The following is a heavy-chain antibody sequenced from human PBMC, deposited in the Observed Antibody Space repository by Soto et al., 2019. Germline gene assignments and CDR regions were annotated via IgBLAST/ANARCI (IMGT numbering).Heavy chain of an antibody. CDR2: IYYSGST. CDR3: ARDADYGGSRGGMDV. D-gene: IGHD4-17*01. V-gene: IGHV4-31*03. CDR1: GGSVNNANYF. J-gene: IGHJ6*02. Sequence: QVRLEESGPGLVKPSETLSLICSVSGGSVNNANYFWHWIRHHPENGLEWIGYIYYSGSTRYNPSFKTRATLSIDTSKNQFSLRLNSVTVADTAVYFCARDADYGGSRGGMDVWGRGTTVTVSS.